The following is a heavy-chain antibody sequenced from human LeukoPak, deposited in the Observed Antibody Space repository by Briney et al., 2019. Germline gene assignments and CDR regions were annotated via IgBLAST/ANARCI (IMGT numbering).Heavy chain of an antibody. D-gene: IGHD6-13*01. CDR3: AKGSSWYSPFDQ. Sequence: PSETLSLTCTVSGGSISSYYWSWIRQPPGKGLEWIGYIYYSGSTNYDPSLKSRVTISVDTSKNQFSLKLNSVTAADTALYYCAKGSSWYSPFDQWGQGTLVTVSS. CDR2: IYYSGST. J-gene: IGHJ4*02. CDR1: GGSISSYY. V-gene: IGHV4-59*01.